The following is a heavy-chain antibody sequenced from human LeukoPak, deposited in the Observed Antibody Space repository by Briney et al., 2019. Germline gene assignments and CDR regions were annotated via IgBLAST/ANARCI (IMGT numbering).Heavy chain of an antibody. CDR3: ATLRPRQQLVVDH. Sequence: GGSLRLSCAASRFTFSSYEMHWVRQAPGKGLEWVSYITSSGSTMYYADSVKGRFTISRDNAKNSLYLQMSSLRAEDTAVYYCATLRPRQQLVVDHWGPGTLVTVSS. V-gene: IGHV3-48*03. CDR1: RFTFSSYE. D-gene: IGHD6-13*01. J-gene: IGHJ4*02. CDR2: ITSSGSTM.